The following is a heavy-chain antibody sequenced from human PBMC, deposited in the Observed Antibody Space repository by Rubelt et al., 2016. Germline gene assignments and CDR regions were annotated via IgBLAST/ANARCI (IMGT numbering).Heavy chain of an antibody. CDR3: ARDLGNGYQNPHGMDV. V-gene: IGHV4-59*01. Sequence: QVQLQQWGAGLLKPSETLSLTCTFSGGSISDNYWSWIRHLPGKGLEWIGCVYYSGTTIYNPSLKSRVSISVDTSKTQFSLRLRSVTAADTAVYFCARDLGNGYQNPHGMDVWGQGTTVTVSS. CDR2: VYYSGTT. D-gene: IGHD5-18*01. CDR1: GGSISDNY. J-gene: IGHJ6*02.